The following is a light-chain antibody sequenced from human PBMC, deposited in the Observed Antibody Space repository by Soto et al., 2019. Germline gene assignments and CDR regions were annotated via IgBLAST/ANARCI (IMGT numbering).Light chain of an antibody. CDR2: GAS. CDR3: QQYGSSPLLT. CDR1: QSVSSY. J-gene: IGKJ4*01. Sequence: EIVLTQSPCTLSWSPGERATLSCWASQSVSSYLAWYQQKPGQAPRLLIYGASSGATGIPDRFSASGSGTDFTLTISRLEPEDFAVYYCQQYGSSPLLTFGGGTQVDIK. V-gene: IGKV3-20*01.